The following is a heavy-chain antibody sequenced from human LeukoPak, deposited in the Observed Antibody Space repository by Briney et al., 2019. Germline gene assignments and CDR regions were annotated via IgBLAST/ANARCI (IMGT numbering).Heavy chain of an antibody. CDR1: GFTFSDYY. CDR2: ISSSGSTI. V-gene: IGHV3-11*01. J-gene: IGHJ6*02. D-gene: IGHD6-19*01. Sequence: AGGSLRLSCAASGFTFSDYYMSWIRQAPGKGLEWVSYISSSGSTIYYADSVEGRFTISRDNAKNSLYLQMNSLRAEDTAVYYCAREPRIAVAGYYYYYGMDVWGQGTTVTVSS. CDR3: AREPRIAVAGYYYYYGMDV.